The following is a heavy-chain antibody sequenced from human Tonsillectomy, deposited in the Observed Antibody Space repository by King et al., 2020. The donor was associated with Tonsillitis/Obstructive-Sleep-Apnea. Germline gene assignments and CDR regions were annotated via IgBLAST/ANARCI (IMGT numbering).Heavy chain of an antibody. D-gene: IGHD5-24*01. CDR1: GVTFRHYA. CDR3: ARGEMATISPAFDI. J-gene: IGHJ3*02. V-gene: IGHV3-30*04. Sequence: VQLVESGGGVVQPGRSRRLSCVASGVTFRHYAMHWVRQSRGKVLEWAALISYDGSDKYYADSVKGRFTVSRDNSKNTLYLQMNFLRPEDTAVYYCARGEMATISPAFDIWGQGTMLTVSS. CDR2: ISYDGSDK.